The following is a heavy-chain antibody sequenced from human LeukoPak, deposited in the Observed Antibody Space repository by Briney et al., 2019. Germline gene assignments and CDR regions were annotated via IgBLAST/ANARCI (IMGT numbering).Heavy chain of an antibody. J-gene: IGHJ3*02. Sequence: HPGGSLRLSCAASGFTFSSYAMSWVRQAPGKGLEWVLGISGSGGSTYYAESVKGRFTISRDNSKNTLYLQMNSLRAEDTAVYYCAKEIGNDSSGPYCDAFDIWGQGTMVTVSS. CDR3: AKEIGNDSSGPYCDAFDI. CDR1: GFTFSSYA. D-gene: IGHD3-22*01. V-gene: IGHV3-23*01. CDR2: ISGSGGST.